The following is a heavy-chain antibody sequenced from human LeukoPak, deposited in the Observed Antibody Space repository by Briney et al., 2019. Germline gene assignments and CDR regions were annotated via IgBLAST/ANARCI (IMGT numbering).Heavy chain of an antibody. Sequence: EASVKVSCTASGGTFSSYAISWVRQAPGQGLEWMGGIIPIFGTANYAQKFQGRVTITADESTSTAYMELSSLRSEDTAVYYCARGLYSSGYYSADYWGQGTLVTVSS. J-gene: IGHJ4*02. V-gene: IGHV1-69*13. CDR1: GGTFSSYA. CDR3: ARGLYSSGYYSADY. CDR2: IIPIFGTA. D-gene: IGHD3-22*01.